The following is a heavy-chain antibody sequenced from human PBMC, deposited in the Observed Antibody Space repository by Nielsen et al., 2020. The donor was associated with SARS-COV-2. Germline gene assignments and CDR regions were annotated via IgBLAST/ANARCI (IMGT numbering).Heavy chain of an antibody. CDR3: ARDLRGSCLNDYYYYGMDV. J-gene: IGHJ6*02. CDR2: IYSGGST. Sequence: GGSLRLSCAASGFTVSSNYMSWVRQAPGKGLEWVSVIYSGGSTYYADSVKGRFTISRDNSKNTLYLQMNSLSAEDTAVYYCARDLRGSCLNDYYYYGMDVWGQGTTVTVSS. V-gene: IGHV3-53*01. D-gene: IGHD1-26*01. CDR1: GFTVSSNY.